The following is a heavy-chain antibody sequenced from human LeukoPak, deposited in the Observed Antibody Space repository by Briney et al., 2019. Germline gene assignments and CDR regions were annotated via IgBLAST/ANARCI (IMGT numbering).Heavy chain of an antibody. CDR1: GGTFSTYA. V-gene: IGHV1-69*13. J-gene: IGHJ5*02. D-gene: IGHD3-9*01. Sequence: GASVKVSCKASGGTFSTYAISWVRQAPGQGLEWMGGILPIFGTANYAQKFQGRVTITADESTSTAYMELSSLRSEDTALYYCARGRGAHYDILTGYSNWFDPWGQGTLVTVSS. CDR2: ILPIFGTA. CDR3: ARGRGAHYDILTGYSNWFDP.